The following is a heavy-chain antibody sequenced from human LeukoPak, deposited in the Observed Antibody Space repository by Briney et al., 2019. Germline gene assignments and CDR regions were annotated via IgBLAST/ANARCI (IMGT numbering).Heavy chain of an antibody. J-gene: IGHJ4*02. CDR2: IYTSGSS. Sequence: SETLSLTCTVSGGSISSYYWSWIRQPPGKGLEWIGYIYTSGSSNYNPSLKSRVTISVDTSKNQFSLKLSSVTAADTAVYYRAREPITYDILTGYLSLWGQGTLVTVSS. V-gene: IGHV4-4*08. D-gene: IGHD3-9*01. CDR1: GGSISSYY. CDR3: AREPITYDILTGYLSL.